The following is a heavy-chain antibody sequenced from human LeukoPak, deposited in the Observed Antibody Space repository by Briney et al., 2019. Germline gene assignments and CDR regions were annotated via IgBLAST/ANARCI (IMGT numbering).Heavy chain of an antibody. CDR1: GFTSIAYA. V-gene: IGHV3-23*01. Sequence: TGGSLRLSCVGSGFTSIAYALTWARQAPGKGLEWVSGISGGGVTTYYADSVKGRFTISRDNSKSTLYLQMNSLRADDTAIYYCARNQQLGGHSYYYYGMDVWGQGTRSPSP. CDR2: ISGGGVTT. D-gene: IGHD3-16*01. CDR3: ARNQQLGGHSYYYYGMDV. J-gene: IGHJ6*02.